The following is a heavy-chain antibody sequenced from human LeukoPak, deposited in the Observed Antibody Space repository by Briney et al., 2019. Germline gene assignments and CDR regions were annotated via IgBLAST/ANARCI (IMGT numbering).Heavy chain of an antibody. V-gene: IGHV3-21*01. CDR2: ITSTGTYT. CDR1: GFTFSGYN. Sequence: PGGSLRLSCAASGFTFSGYNMNWVRQAPGKGLEWVSSITSTGTYTFYADSVKGRFTISRDNAKNSLYLQVNSLRAEDTAVYYCATGGAVAGTYWGQGTLVTVSS. J-gene: IGHJ4*02. D-gene: IGHD6-19*01. CDR3: ATGGAVAGTY.